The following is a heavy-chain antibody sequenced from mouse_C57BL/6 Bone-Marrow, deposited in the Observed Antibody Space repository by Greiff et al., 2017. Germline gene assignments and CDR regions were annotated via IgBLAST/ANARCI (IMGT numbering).Heavy chain of an antibody. Sequence: EVKLQESGPELVKPGDSVKISCKASGYSFTGYFMNWVMQSHGKSLEWIGRINPYNGDTFYNQKFKGKATLTVDKSSSTAHMELRSLTSEDSAVYYCALDSSGYPFAYWGQGTLVTVSA. CDR3: ALDSSGYPFAY. CDR1: GYSFTGYF. J-gene: IGHJ3*01. D-gene: IGHD3-2*02. V-gene: IGHV1-20*01. CDR2: INPYNGDT.